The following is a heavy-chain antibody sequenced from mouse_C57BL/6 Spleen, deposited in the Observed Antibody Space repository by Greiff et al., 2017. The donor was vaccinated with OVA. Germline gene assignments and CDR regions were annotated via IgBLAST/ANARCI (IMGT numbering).Heavy chain of an antibody. D-gene: IGHD2-12*01. J-gene: IGHJ3*01. Sequence: VQLKESGAELVRPGASVKLSCTASGFNIKDDYMHWVKQRPEQGLEWIGWIDPENGDTEYASKFQGKATITADTSSNTAYLQLSSLTSEDTAVYYCTTAYYTWFAYWGQGTLVTVSA. CDR2: IDPENGDT. V-gene: IGHV14-4*01. CDR3: TTAYYTWFAY. CDR1: GFNIKDDY.